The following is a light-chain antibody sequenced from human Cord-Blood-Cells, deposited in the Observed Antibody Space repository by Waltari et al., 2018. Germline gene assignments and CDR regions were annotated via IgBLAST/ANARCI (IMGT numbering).Light chain of an antibody. Sequence: DIVLTQSPGTLSLSPGEGATLSCRASQSVSSSYLAWYQKKPGQAPRLLIYGASSRATGIPDRFSGSGSGTDFTLTISRLEPEDFAVYYCQQYGSSPNTFGQGTKLEIK. CDR3: QQYGSSPNT. J-gene: IGKJ2*01. V-gene: IGKV3-20*01. CDR1: QSVSSSY. CDR2: GAS.